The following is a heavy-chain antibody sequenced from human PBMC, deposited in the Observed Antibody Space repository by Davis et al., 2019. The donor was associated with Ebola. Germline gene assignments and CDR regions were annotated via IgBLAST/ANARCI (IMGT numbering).Heavy chain of an antibody. J-gene: IGHJ5*02. Sequence: GESLKISCTGSTYSFATYWIAWVRQMPGKGLEWMGIIYPGDSDTRYSPSFQGQVTISADKSISTAYLQWSSLKASDTAMYYCARGGGEFWFDPWGQGTLVTVSS. CDR3: ARGGGEFWFDP. D-gene: IGHD2-21*01. V-gene: IGHV5-51*01. CDR1: TYSFATYW. CDR2: IYPGDSDT.